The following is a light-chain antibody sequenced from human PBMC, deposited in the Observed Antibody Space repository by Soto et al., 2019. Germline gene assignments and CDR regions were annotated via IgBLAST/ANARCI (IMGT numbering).Light chain of an antibody. V-gene: IGKV1-5*03. CDR3: QQYNNYWT. Sequence: DIQMTQSPSTLSASVGDRVTITCRASQSISYWLAWYQQKPGKAPNLLIYKASSLESGVPSRFSGSGSGTECTLTISSLQPDDFATYYCQQYNNYWTCGQGTKVEIK. J-gene: IGKJ1*01. CDR2: KAS. CDR1: QSISYW.